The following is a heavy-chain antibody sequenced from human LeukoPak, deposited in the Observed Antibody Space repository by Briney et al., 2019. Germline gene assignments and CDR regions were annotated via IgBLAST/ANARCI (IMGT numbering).Heavy chain of an antibody. Sequence: GGSLRLSCAAFGFTFSSYWMHWVRQAPGKGLVWVSRINSDGSSTSYADSVKGRFTISRDNAKNTLYLQMNSLRAEDTAVYYCATLGVDSSGYYSDDAFDIWGQGTMVTVSS. CDR2: INSDGSST. J-gene: IGHJ3*02. V-gene: IGHV3-74*01. CDR3: ATLGVDSSGYYSDDAFDI. D-gene: IGHD3-22*01. CDR1: GFTFSSYW.